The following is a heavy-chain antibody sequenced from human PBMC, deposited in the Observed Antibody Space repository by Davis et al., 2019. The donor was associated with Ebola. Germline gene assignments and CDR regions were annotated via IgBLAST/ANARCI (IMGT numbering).Heavy chain of an antibody. J-gene: IGHJ6*03. CDR2: ISAYNGNT. Sequence: ASVKVSCKASGYTFTSYGISWVRQAPGQGLEWMGWISAYNGNTNSAQKLQGRVTMTTDTSTSTAYMELRSLRSDDTAVYYCARERFGGYIVVVPAAPGYYMDVWGKGTTVTVSS. CDR3: ARERFGGYIVVVPAAPGYYMDV. CDR1: GYTFTSYG. V-gene: IGHV1-18*04. D-gene: IGHD2-2*01.